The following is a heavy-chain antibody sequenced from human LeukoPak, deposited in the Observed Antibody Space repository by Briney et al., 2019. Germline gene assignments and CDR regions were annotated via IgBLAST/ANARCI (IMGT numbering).Heavy chain of an antibody. J-gene: IGHJ4*02. CDR3: ARSDFWSGFDY. V-gene: IGHV4-59*11. CDR2: IFYSGTT. D-gene: IGHD3-3*01. Sequence: SETLSLPCTVSVGSINGRYWSWIRQPPGKALEWIGYIFYSGTTYYTPSLTSRVTISVDVSRNQFSLRVTSVTPADTAVYYCARSDFWSGFDYWGQGTLVTVSS. CDR1: VGSINGRY.